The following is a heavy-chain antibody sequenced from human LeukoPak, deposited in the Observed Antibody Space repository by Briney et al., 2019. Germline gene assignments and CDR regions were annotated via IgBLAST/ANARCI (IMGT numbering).Heavy chain of an antibody. Sequence: PGGSLRLSCVVSGFTFRCYAMTWVRQAPGKGLEWVSAISGGGDSTYYADSVKGRFTISGDNSKNSLYLQMNSLRAEDTAVYYCARDTGSSTSCYDYWGQGTLVTVSS. CDR2: ISGGGDST. J-gene: IGHJ4*02. D-gene: IGHD2-2*01. V-gene: IGHV3-23*01. CDR1: GFTFRCYA. CDR3: ARDTGSSTSCYDY.